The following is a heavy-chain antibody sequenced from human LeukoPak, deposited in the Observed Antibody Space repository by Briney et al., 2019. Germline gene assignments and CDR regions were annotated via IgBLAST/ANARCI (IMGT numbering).Heavy chain of an antibody. D-gene: IGHD3-3*01. CDR2: IRGSGGST. J-gene: IGHJ4*02. CDR3: AKVPRPSQEWLFPFDY. V-gene: IGHV3-23*01. Sequence: PGGSLRHSCAASGFTFSSYAMSWVRKAPGKGLEWASAIRGSGGSTYYAGSVKGRFTISRDNSKNTLYLQMNSLRAEDTAVYYCAKVPRPSQEWLFPFDYWGQGTLVTVSS. CDR1: GFTFSSYA.